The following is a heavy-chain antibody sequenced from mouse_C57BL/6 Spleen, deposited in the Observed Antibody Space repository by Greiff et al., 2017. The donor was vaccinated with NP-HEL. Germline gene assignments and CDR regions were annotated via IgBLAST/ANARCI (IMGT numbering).Heavy chain of an antibody. Sequence: VKLVESGPGLVQPSQSLSITCTVSGFSLTSYGVHWVRQSPGKGLEWLGVIWSGGSTDYNAAFISRLSISKDNSKSQVFFKMNSLQADDTAIYYCASPLYYGSIYWYFDVWGTGTTVTVSS. CDR3: ASPLYYGSIYWYFDV. D-gene: IGHD1-1*01. CDR1: GFSLTSYG. V-gene: IGHV2-2*01. CDR2: IWSGGST. J-gene: IGHJ1*03.